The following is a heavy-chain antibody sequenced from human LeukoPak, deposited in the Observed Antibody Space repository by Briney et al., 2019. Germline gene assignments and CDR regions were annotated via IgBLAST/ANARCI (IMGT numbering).Heavy chain of an antibody. CDR3: ARPYGDGTIYGMDV. CDR2: IYSGGST. D-gene: IGHD4-17*01. V-gene: IGHV3-66*01. J-gene: IGHJ6*02. Sequence: PGGALRLSCAASGFTVSSNYMSWVRQAPGKGLEWVSVIYSGGSTYYADSVKGRFTISRDNSKSTLYLQMNSLRAEDTAVYYCARPYGDGTIYGMDVWGQGTTVTVSS. CDR1: GFTVSSNY.